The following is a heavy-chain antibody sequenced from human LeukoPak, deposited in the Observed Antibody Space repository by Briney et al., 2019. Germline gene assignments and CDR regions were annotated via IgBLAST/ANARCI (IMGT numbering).Heavy chain of an antibody. J-gene: IGHJ5*02. Sequence: ASVKVSCKASGYTFTSYAMHWVRQAPGQRLEWMGWINAGNGNTKYSQKFQGRVTMTEDTSTDTAYMELSSLRSEDTAVYYCATGVPAAIGDWFDPWGQGTLVTVSS. CDR1: GYTFTSYA. V-gene: IGHV1-3*01. CDR3: ATGVPAAIGDWFDP. D-gene: IGHD2-2*01. CDR2: INAGNGNT.